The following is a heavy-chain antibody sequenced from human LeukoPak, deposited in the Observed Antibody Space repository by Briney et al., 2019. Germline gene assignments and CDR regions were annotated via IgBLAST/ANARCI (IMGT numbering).Heavy chain of an antibody. Sequence: GASVKVSCKASGYTFTSYYMHWVRQAPGQGLEWMGGIIPIFGTANYAQKFQGRVTITADESTSAAYMELSSLRSEDTAVYYCARVISNYYDSSGYWYWGQGTLVTVSS. CDR3: ARVISNYYDSSGYWY. D-gene: IGHD3-22*01. J-gene: IGHJ4*02. V-gene: IGHV1-69*13. CDR1: GYTFTSYY. CDR2: IIPIFGTA.